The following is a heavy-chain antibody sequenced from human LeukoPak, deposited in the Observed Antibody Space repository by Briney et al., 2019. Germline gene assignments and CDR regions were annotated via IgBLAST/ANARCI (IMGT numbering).Heavy chain of an antibody. D-gene: IGHD3-10*01. Sequence: GGSLRLSCAASGFTFSTYSMNWVRQAPGKGLEWVSYIRSDSGTIYYADSVKGRFTISRDNAKNSLYLQMNSLRADDTAVYYCARFAAGGSYYYYMDVWGKGTTVTVS. V-gene: IGHV3-48*01. CDR1: GFTFSTYS. J-gene: IGHJ6*03. CDR2: IRSDSGTI. CDR3: ARFAAGGSYYYYMDV.